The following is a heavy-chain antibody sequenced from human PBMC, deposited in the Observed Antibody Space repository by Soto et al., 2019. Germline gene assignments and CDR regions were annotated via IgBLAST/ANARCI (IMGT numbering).Heavy chain of an antibody. CDR3: ARHLGSGSYSGAFDY. J-gene: IGHJ4*02. CDR1: GGSISSSSYY. Sequence: SETLSLTCTVSGGSISSSSYYWGWIRQPPGKVLEWIGSIYYSGSTYYNPSLKSRVTISVDTSKNQFSLKLSSVTAADTAVYYCARHLGSGSYSGAFDYWGQGTLVTVSS. D-gene: IGHD1-26*01. CDR2: IYYSGST. V-gene: IGHV4-39*01.